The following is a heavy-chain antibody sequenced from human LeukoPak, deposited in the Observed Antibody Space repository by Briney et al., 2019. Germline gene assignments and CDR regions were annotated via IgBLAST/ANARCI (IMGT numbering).Heavy chain of an antibody. D-gene: IGHD2-8*01. V-gene: IGHV4-61*02. CDR3: ARGTGTYDYYYYMDV. Sequence: SQTLSLTCSVSGGSISRGTYYWSWIRQPAGKGLEWIGRIYTSGSTNYNPSLKSRVTISVDTSKNQFSLKLSSVTAADTAVYYCARGTGTYDYYYYMDVWGKGTTVTISS. J-gene: IGHJ6*03. CDR2: IYTSGST. CDR1: GGSISRGTYY.